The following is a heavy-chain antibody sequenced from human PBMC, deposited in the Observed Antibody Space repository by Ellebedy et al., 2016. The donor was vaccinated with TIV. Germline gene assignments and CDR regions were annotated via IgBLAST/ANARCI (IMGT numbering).Heavy chain of an antibody. CDR2: IYYSGST. CDR1: GGSISSYY. J-gene: IGHJ6*02. Sequence: MPSETLSLTCTVSGGSISSYYWSWIRQPPGKGLEWIGYIYYSGSTNYNPSLKSRVTISVDTSKNQFSLKLSSVTAADTAVFYCARQGWNSFRFNYYYYGMDVWGQGTTVTVSS. V-gene: IGHV4-59*08. CDR3: ARQGWNSFRFNYYYYGMDV. D-gene: IGHD1-7*01.